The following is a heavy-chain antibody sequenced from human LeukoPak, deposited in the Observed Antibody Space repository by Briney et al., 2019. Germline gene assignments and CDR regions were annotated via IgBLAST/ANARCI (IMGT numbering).Heavy chain of an antibody. Sequence: GGSLRLSCAASGFTFSSYAMHWVRQAPGKGLEWVAVISYDGSNKYYADSVKGRFTISRDNSKNTLYLQMNSLRAEDTAVYYCARDSYSNGWYAHRFENWGQGTLVTVSS. CDR1: GFTFSSYA. CDR2: ISYDGSNK. J-gene: IGHJ4*02. V-gene: IGHV3-30-3*01. CDR3: ARDSYSNGWYAHRFEN. D-gene: IGHD6-13*01.